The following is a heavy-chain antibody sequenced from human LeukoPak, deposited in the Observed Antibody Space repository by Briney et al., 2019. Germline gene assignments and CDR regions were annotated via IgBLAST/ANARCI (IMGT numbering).Heavy chain of an antibody. V-gene: IGHV3-23*01. CDR2: ISAGVGNT. D-gene: IGHD3-3*01. CDR3: AKDRLGVIISGAFDI. J-gene: IGHJ3*02. CDR1: EFTFSSYA. Sequence: PGGSLRLSCAASEFTFSSYAMTWVRQAPGKGLEWVSGISAGVGNTYYADSVKGRFTIARDNFKNTLYLQMNSLRAEDTAVYYCAKDRLGVIISGAFDIWGQGTMVTVSS.